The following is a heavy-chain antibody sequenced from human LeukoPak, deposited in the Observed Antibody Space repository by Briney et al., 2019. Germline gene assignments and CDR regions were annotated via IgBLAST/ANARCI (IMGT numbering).Heavy chain of an antibody. V-gene: IGHV1-8*01. CDR1: GYIFSNYD. CDR3: ARKLYSSGWYVFDM. D-gene: IGHD6-19*01. J-gene: IGHJ3*02. CDR2: MNPNSGNT. Sequence: ASVKVSCKASGYIFSNYDINWVRQATGQGLEWMGWMNPNSGNTGFAQKFKGRVTMTRNTSISIAYMELRSLRSEDTAVYYCARKLYSSGWYVFDMWGQGTMVTVSS.